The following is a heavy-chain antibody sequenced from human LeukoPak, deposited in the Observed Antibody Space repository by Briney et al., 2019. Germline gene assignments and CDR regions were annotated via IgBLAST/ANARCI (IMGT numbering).Heavy chain of an antibody. V-gene: IGHV3-11*04. Sequence: GGSLRLSCAASGFTFSDYYMSWIRQAPGKGLEWVSYISSSGSTIYYADSVKGRFTISRDSAKNSLYLQMNSLRAEDTAVYYCARDERAYGSGSHFDYWGQGTLVTVSS. D-gene: IGHD3-10*01. CDR3: ARDERAYGSGSHFDY. J-gene: IGHJ4*02. CDR1: GFTFSDYY. CDR2: ISSSGSTI.